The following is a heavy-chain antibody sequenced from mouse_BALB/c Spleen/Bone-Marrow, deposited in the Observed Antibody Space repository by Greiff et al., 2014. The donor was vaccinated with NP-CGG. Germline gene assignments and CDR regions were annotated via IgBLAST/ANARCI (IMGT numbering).Heavy chain of an antibody. Sequence: EVQVAESGAELVKPGASVKLSCTASGFNIKDTYMHWVKQRPEQGLEWIGRIDRANGNTKYDPKFQGKATITADTSSNTAYLQLSSLTSEDTAVNYGASYDYGSRYGFAYWGQGTLVTVSA. D-gene: IGHD1-1*01. J-gene: IGHJ3*01. CDR3: ASYDYGSRYGFAY. CDR2: IDRANGNT. V-gene: IGHV14-3*02. CDR1: GFNIKDTY.